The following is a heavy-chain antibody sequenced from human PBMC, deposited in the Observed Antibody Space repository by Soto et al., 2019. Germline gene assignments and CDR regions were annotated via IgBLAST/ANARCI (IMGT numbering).Heavy chain of an antibody. CDR2: IIPMFGIG. J-gene: IGHJ6*02. CDR1: GGSFSKYG. D-gene: IGHD1-1*01. CDR3: ARGHRENCFYALDV. V-gene: IGHV1-69*01. Sequence: QVQLVQFGAEVKMPGSSVRVSCKASGGSFSKYGISWVRQAPGQGLEWMGGIIPMFGIGNYAEKFLGRVTASADESASRRATQLISLLSENTPLYFCARGHRENCFYALDVWVHGPTV.